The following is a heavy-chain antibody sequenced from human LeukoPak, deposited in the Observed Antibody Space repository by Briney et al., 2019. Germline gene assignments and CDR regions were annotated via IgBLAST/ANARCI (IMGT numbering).Heavy chain of an antibody. J-gene: IGHJ4*02. CDR3: ASGYSYGYQRK. CDR1: GGSISSYY. V-gene: IGHV4-59*01. CDR2: IYYSGST. D-gene: IGHD5-18*01. Sequence: SETLSLXCTVSGGSISSYYWSWIRQPPGKGLEWVGYIYYSGSTNYNPSLKSRVTISVDTSKNQFSLKLSSVTAADTAVYYCASGYSYGYQRKWGQGTLVTVSS.